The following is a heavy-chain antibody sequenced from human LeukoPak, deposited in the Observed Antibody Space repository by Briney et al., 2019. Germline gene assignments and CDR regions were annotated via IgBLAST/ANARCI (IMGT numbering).Heavy chain of an antibody. D-gene: IGHD3-22*01. CDR1: GYTFTSYY. V-gene: IGHV1-46*01. CDR2: INPSGGST. J-gene: IGHJ5*02. CDR3: AREGLTYYYDSSGGENNWFDP. Sequence: ASVKVSCKASGYTFTSYYMHWVRQAPGQGLEWMGIINPSGGSTSYAQKFQGRVTMTRDMFTSTVYMELSSLRSEDTAVYYCAREGLTYYYDSSGGENNWFDPWGQGTLVTVSS.